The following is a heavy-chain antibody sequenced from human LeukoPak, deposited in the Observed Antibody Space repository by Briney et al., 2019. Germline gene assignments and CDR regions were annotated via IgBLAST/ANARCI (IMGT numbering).Heavy chain of an antibody. J-gene: IGHJ5*02. CDR2: IYYSGST. CDR1: GGSISSSSYY. CDR3: ARGLDIVVVPAAHNWFDP. D-gene: IGHD2-2*03. Sequence: TSETLSLTCTVSGGSISSSSYYWGWIRQPPGKGLEWIGSIYYSGSTYYNPSLKSRVTISVDTSQNQFSLKLSSVTAADTAVYYCARGLDIVVVPAAHNWFDPWGQGTLVTVSS. V-gene: IGHV4-39*01.